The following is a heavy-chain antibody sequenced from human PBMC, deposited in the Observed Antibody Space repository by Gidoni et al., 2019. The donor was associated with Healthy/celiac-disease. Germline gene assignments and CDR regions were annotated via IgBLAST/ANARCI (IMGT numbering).Heavy chain of an antibody. Sequence: EVQLVESGGGLVKPGGSLRLSCAASGFTFSSYSMNWVRQAPGKGLEWVSSISSSSSYIYYADSVKGRFTISRDNAKNSLYLQMNSLRAEDTAVYYCAREFSVTTVTDSGLVFDYWGQGTLVTVSS. V-gene: IGHV3-21*01. D-gene: IGHD4-17*01. CDR1: GFTFSSYS. J-gene: IGHJ4*02. CDR2: ISSSSSYI. CDR3: AREFSVTTVTDSGLVFDY.